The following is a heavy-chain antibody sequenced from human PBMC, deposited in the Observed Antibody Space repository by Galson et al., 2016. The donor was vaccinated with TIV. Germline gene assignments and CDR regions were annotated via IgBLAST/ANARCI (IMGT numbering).Heavy chain of an antibody. CDR3: ARKAGNYYYAMDV. J-gene: IGHJ6*02. CDR1: GYTFTSYG. V-gene: IGHV1-18*01. CDR2: ISAYNGNT. Sequence: SVKVSCKASGYTFTSYGINWVRQVPGQGLEWVGWISAYNGNTNYAQMLQGRVTMTTDTSTSTAYMELRSLRSDDTAVYYCARKAGNYYYAMDVWGQGTKVTVSS.